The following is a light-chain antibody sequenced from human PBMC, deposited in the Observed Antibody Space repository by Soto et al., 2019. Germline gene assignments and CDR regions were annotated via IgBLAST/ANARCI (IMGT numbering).Light chain of an antibody. Sequence: VLPQSPGTLSLSPGERATLVCSSIQSVRDDYLAWYQQKPGQTPRLLIYDASSRATGIPDRFSGSGSGADFTLTISRVEPEDFAVYYCQHYGTSPEVTFGQGTRLQI. CDR1: QSVRDDY. J-gene: IGKJ5*01. CDR3: QHYGTSPEVT. V-gene: IGKV3-20*01. CDR2: DAS.